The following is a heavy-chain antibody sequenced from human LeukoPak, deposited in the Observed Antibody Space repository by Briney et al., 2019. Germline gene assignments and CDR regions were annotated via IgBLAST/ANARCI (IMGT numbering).Heavy chain of an antibody. V-gene: IGHV3-23*01. D-gene: IGHD1-14*01. J-gene: IGHJ6*02. CDR2: ISGSGGTT. CDR3: AKVSGGGLYYDGMDV. CDR1: GFTFNNYA. Sequence: GGSLRLSCAASGFTFNNYAMNWVRQAPGKGLEWVSVISGSGGTTYYADSVKGRFTISRDSSKNTLYLQMNSLRAEDTAVYYRAKVSGGGLYYDGMDVWGQGTMVTVSS.